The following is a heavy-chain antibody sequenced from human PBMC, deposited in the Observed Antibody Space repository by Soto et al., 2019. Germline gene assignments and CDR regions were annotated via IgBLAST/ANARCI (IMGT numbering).Heavy chain of an antibody. CDR3: ARVPFVNFGDSVPFAY. Sequence: PGGSLRLSCAASGFTFSSYWMSWVRQAPGKGLEWVANIKQDGSEKYYVDSVKGRFTISRDNAKNSLYLQMNSLRSEDTAVDYCARVPFVNFGDSVPFAYWGQGTQVTVSS. CDR1: GFTFSSYW. V-gene: IGHV3-7*03. CDR2: IKQDGSEK. J-gene: IGHJ4*02. D-gene: IGHD4-17*01.